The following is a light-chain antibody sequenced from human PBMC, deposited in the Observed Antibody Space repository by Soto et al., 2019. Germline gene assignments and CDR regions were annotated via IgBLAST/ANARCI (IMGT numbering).Light chain of an antibody. CDR3: ATWADSLNGVV. J-gene: IGLJ2*01. Sequence: QSVLTQPPSASGTPGQTITISCSGSNSDIGSHSVDWYQQFPGRTPRLLINSNDQRPSGVPDRFSGSKSGTSATLAISGVRSEDEADDYCATWADSLNGVVFGGGTKLTVL. V-gene: IGLV1-44*01. CDR2: SND. CDR1: NSDIGSHS.